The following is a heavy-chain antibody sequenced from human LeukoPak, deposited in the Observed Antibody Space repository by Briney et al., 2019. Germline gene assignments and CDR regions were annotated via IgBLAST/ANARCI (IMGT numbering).Heavy chain of an antibody. J-gene: IGHJ5*02. CDR1: GGSFSGYY. CDR3: ARDRAVLQDYYQFDP. D-gene: IGHD1-26*01. V-gene: IGHV4-34*01. CDR2: INHSGST. Sequence: SETLSLTCAVYGGSFSGYYWSWIRQPPGKGLEWIGEINHSGSTNYNPSLKSRVTISVDTSKNQFSLKLSSVTAADTAVYYCARDRAVLQDYYQFDPWGQGTLVTVSS.